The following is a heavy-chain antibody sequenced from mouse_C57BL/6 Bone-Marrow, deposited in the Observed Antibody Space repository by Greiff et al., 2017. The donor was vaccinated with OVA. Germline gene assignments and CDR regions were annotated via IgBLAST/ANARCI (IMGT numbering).Heavy chain of an antibody. CDR1: GYAFSSSW. CDR3: ARLWPGFAY. CDR2: IYPGDGDT. J-gene: IGHJ3*01. Sequence: VQLQQSGPELVKPGASVKISCKASGYAFSSSWMNWVKQRPGKGLEWIGRIYPGDGDTNYNGKFKGKATLTADKSSSTAYMQLSSLTSEDSAVYFCARLWPGFAYWGQGTLVTVSA. V-gene: IGHV1-82*01. D-gene: IGHD1-1*02.